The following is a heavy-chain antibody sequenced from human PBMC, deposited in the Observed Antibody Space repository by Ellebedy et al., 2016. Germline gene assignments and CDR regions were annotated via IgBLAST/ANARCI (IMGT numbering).Heavy chain of an antibody. Sequence: GESLKISCAASGFTFSSYSMNWVRQAPGKGLEWVSSISSSSSYIYYADSVKGRFTISRDNSKNTLYLQMNSLRAEDTAVYYCAKDGPDSSGYYPDYWGQGTLVTVSS. CDR3: AKDGPDSSGYYPDY. D-gene: IGHD3-22*01. J-gene: IGHJ4*02. V-gene: IGHV3-21*01. CDR1: GFTFSSYS. CDR2: ISSSSSYI.